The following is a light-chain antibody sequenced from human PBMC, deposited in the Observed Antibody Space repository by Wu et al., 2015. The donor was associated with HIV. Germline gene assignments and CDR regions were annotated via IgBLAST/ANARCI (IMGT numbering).Light chain of an antibody. CDR2: AAS. Sequence: AIWITQSPSSLSASTGDRVTITCRASQGINSYLAWYQQKPGKAPKLLTYAASTLQSGVPSRFSGSGSGTDFTLAISCLQSEDFATYYCQQYYSYPRSFGQGTKLEIK. V-gene: IGKV1-8*01. J-gene: IGKJ2*03. CDR3: QQYYSYPRS. CDR1: QGINSY.